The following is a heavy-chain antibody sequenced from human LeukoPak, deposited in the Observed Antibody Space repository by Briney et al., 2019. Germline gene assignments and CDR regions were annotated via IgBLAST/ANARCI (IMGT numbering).Heavy chain of an antibody. CDR2: ISAYNGNT. D-gene: IGHD3-10*01. CDR3: ARDPLRFGELLGYFDY. J-gene: IGHJ4*02. Sequence: GASVKVSCKASGYTFTNYYMHWVRQDPGQGLEWMAWISAYNGNTKYAQKFQGRVTMTTDTSTSTAYMELRSLRSDDTAVYYCARDPLRFGELLGYFDYWGQGTLVTVSS. CDR1: GYTFTNYY. V-gene: IGHV1-18*04.